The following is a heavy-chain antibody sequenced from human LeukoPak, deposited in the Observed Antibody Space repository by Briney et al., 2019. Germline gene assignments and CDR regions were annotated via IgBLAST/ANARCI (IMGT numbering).Heavy chain of an antibody. J-gene: IGHJ6*03. CDR3: AREGAAAPLYYYYYMDV. Sequence: ASVKVSCKASGYTFTGYYMHWVRQAPGQGLEWMGWINPNSGGTNYAQKFQGRVTMTRDTSISTAYMELSRLRSDDTAAYYCAREGAAAPLYYYYYMDVWGKGTTVTISS. V-gene: IGHV1-2*02. CDR1: GYTFTGYY. D-gene: IGHD2-2*01. CDR2: INPNSGGT.